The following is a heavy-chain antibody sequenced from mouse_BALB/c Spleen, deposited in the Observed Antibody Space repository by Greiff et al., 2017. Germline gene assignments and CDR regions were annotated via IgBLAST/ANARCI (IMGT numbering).Heavy chain of an antibody. CDR1: GYTFTSYW. CDR2: INPSTGYT. Sequence: QVQLQQSGAELAKPGASVKMSCKASGYTFTSYWMHWVKQRPGQGLEWIGYINPSTGYTEYNQKFKDKATLTADKSSSTAYMQLSSLTSEDSAVYYCARWNYDYDGYYFDYWGQGTTLTVAS. D-gene: IGHD2-4*01. V-gene: IGHV1-7*01. J-gene: IGHJ2*01. CDR3: ARWNYDYDGYYFDY.